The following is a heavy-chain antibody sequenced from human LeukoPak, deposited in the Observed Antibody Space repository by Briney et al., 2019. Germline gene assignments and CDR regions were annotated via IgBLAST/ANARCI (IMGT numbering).Heavy chain of an antibody. CDR3: AKLLIPALGNFWPAYKEGFDY. CDR2: IYHSGDT. CDR1: GSSLSSGYY. D-gene: IGHD3/OR15-3a*01. Sequence: PSETLSLTCAVSGSSLSSGYYWGWIRQSPGKGLEWIGNIYHSGDTYYNPSLKSRLTISVDTSKNQFSLTLTSVTAADTAVYYCAKLLIPALGNFWPAYKEGFDYWGQGTLVTVS. J-gene: IGHJ4*02. V-gene: IGHV4-38-2*01.